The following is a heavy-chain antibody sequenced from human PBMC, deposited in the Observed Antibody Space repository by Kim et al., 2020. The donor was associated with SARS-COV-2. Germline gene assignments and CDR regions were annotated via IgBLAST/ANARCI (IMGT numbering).Heavy chain of an antibody. J-gene: IGHJ4*02. V-gene: IGHV3-33*01. CDR3: ARDGGTCGGDCYPVDY. CDR2: IWYDGSNK. CDR1: GFTFSSYG. Sequence: GGSLRLSCAASGFTFSSYGMHWVRQAPGKGLEWVAVIWYDGSNKYYADSVKGRFTISRDNSKNTLYLQMNSLRAEDTAVYYCARDGGTCGGDCYPVDYWGQGTLVTVSS. D-gene: IGHD2-21*02.